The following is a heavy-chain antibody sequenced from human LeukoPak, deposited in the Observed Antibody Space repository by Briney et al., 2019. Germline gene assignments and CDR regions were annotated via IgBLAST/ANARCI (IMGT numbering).Heavy chain of an antibody. V-gene: IGHV4-34*01. J-gene: IGHJ5*02. CDR2: INHSGST. CDR1: GGPFCCYF. D-gene: IGHD5-18*01. CDR3: ASNPGESSSWPDLNKNVDTAMTQGNWFDP. Sequence: SETLSLPCSVYGGPFCCYFGSWIRQPPGKGLEWIGEINHSGSTHYNPPLKSRVTISVDTSKNQFSLTLSSVTAADTAVYYCASNPGESSSWPDLNKNVDTAMTQGNWFDPWGQGTLVTVSS.